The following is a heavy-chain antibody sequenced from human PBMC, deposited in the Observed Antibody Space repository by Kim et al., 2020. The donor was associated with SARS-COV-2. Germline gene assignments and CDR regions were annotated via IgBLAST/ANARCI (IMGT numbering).Heavy chain of an antibody. J-gene: IGHJ6*02. V-gene: IGHV3-15*01. CDR3: TTSVAAAGNGGGYYYYGMDV. CDR1: GFTFSNAW. CDR2: IKSKTDGGTT. D-gene: IGHD6-13*01. Sequence: GGSLRLSCAASGFTFSNAWMSWVRQAPGKGLEWVGRIKSKTDGGTTDYAAPVKGRFTISRDDSKNTLYLQMNSLKTEDTAVYYCTTSVAAAGNGGGYYYYGMDVWGQGTTVTVSS.